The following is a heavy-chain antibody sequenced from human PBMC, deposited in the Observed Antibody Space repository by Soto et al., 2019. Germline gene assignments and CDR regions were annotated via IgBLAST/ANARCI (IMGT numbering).Heavy chain of an antibody. CDR1: GYSFTSYW. CDR2: IDPSDSYT. Sequence: PGESLKISCKGSGYSFTSYWISWVRQMPGKGLEWMGRIDPSDSYTNYSPSFQGHVTISADKSISTAYLQWSSLKASDTAMYYCARRYYDFWSDLDASDIWGQGTMVTVSS. CDR3: ARRYYDFWSDLDASDI. J-gene: IGHJ3*02. D-gene: IGHD3-3*01. V-gene: IGHV5-10-1*01.